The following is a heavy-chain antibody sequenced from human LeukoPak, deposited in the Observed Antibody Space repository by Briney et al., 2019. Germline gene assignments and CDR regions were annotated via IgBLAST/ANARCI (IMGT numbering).Heavy chain of an antibody. CDR2: ISYDGSNK. V-gene: IGHV3-30-3*01. J-gene: IGHJ4*02. D-gene: IGHD3-22*01. CDR1: GFTFSSYA. CDR3: ARDVESHYYDSSGYPDY. Sequence: GRSLRLSCAASGFTFSSYAMHWVHQAPGKGLEWVAVISYDGSNKYYADSVKGRFTISRDNSKNTLYLQMNSLRAEDTAVYYCARDVESHYYDSSGYPDYWGQGTLVTVSS.